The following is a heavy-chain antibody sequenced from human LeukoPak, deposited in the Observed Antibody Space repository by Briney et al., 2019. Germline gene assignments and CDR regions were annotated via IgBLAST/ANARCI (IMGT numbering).Heavy chain of an antibody. CDR3: ATHTAGNPYGLDV. V-gene: IGHV1-2*04. CDR2: INPNSGGT. Sequence: ASVKVSCKASGYTFTGYYMHWVRQAPGQGPEWMGWINPNSGGTNYAQKFQAWVTMTRDTSISTAYMELSRLRSDDTAVYYCATHTAGNPYGLDVWGQGTTVTVSS. D-gene: IGHD5-18*01. CDR1: GYTFTGYY. J-gene: IGHJ6*02.